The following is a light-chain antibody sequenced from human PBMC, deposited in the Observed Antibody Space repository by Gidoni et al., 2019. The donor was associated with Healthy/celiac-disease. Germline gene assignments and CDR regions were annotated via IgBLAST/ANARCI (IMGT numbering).Light chain of an antibody. CDR1: QSVSSN. Sequence: VSPGERATLSCRASQSVSSNLAWYQQKPGQAPRLLIYGASTRATGIPARFSGSGSGTEFTLTISSLQSEDFAVYYCQQYNNWPYTFGQGTKLEIK. J-gene: IGKJ2*01. CDR3: QQYNNWPYT. V-gene: IGKV3-15*01. CDR2: GAS.